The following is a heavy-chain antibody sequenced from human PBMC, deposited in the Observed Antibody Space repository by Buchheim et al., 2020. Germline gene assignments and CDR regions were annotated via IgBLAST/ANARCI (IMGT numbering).Heavy chain of an antibody. CDR2: ISYDGSNK. Sequence: QVQLVESGGGVVQPGRSLRLSCAASGFTFSSYGMHWVRQAPGKGLEWVAVISYDGSNKYYADSVKGRFTISRDNSKNTLYLQMNSLRAEDTAVYYCARAVVVVVAATSWYFDLWGRGTL. D-gene: IGHD2-15*01. CDR1: GFTFSSYG. CDR3: ARAVVVVVAATSWYFDL. J-gene: IGHJ2*01. V-gene: IGHV3-30*03.